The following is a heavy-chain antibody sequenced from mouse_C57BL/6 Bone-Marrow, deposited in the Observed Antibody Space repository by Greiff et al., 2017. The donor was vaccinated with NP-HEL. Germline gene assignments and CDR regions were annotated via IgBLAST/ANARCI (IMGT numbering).Heavy chain of an antibody. Sequence: VQLQQSGPELVKPGASVKISCKASGYTFTDYYMNWVKQSHGKSLEWIGDINPNNGGTSYNQKFKGKATLTVDKSSSTAYMELRSLTSEDSAVYYCARNYGSSYAWYFDVWGTGTTVTVSS. CDR2: INPNNGGT. CDR1: GYTFTDYY. CDR3: ARNYGSSYAWYFDV. D-gene: IGHD1-1*01. V-gene: IGHV1-26*01. J-gene: IGHJ1*03.